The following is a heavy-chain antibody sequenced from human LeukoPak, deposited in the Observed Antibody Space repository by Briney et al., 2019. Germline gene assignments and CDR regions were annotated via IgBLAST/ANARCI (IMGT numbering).Heavy chain of an antibody. D-gene: IGHD3-10*01. V-gene: IGHV1-58*01. Sequence: ASVKVSCKASGFIFTSLAVQWVRQARGKRLEWIGWIAVGSGHTSYAQKFQERVTITRDMPSRTVYMQLSGLTSEDTADYACAADLYYYGSGSKYKGDAFEIWGQGTMITVSS. J-gene: IGHJ3*02. CDR2: IAVGSGHT. CDR1: GFIFTSLA. CDR3: AADLYYYGSGSKYKGDAFEI.